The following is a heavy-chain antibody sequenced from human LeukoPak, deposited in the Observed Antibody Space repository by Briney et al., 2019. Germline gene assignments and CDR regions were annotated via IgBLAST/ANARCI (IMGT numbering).Heavy chain of an antibody. D-gene: IGHD6-19*01. J-gene: IGHJ4*02. CDR1: GFTFNNYG. CDR2: ISYDGRNK. Sequence: GKSLRLSCAASGFTFNNYGMHWVRQAPGKGLEWVAVISYDGRNKHYPDSVKGRFTISRDISTDTLWLQMDSLRTEDTAVYYCASGWYTHFDYWGQGTLVTVSS. CDR3: ASGWYTHFDY. V-gene: IGHV3-30*03.